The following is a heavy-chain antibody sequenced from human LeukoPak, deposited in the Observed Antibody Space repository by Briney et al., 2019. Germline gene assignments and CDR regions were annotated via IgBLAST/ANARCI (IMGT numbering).Heavy chain of an antibody. Sequence: ASVNVSCKVSGYTLTELSMHWVRQAPGKGLEWMGGFDPEDGETIYAQKFQGRVTMTEDTSTDTAYMELSSLRSEDTAVYHCATVVSGSYLDYYYYGMDVWGQGTTVTVSS. CDR2: FDPEDGET. J-gene: IGHJ6*02. CDR3: ATVVSGSYLDYYYYGMDV. D-gene: IGHD1-26*01. CDR1: GYTLTELS. V-gene: IGHV1-24*01.